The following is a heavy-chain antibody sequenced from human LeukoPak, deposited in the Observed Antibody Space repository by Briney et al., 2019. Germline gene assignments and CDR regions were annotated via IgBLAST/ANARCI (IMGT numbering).Heavy chain of an antibody. CDR1: GGSISSSSYY. Sequence: PSETLSLTCTVSGGSISSSSYYWGWIRQPPGKGLEWIGSIYYSGSTYYNPSLKSRVTISVDTSKNQFSLKLSSVTAADTAVYYCAREPSPLFLVSYPYYMDVWGKGTTVTVSS. J-gene: IGHJ6*03. V-gene: IGHV4-39*07. D-gene: IGHD3-3*01. CDR2: IYYSGST. CDR3: AREPSPLFLVSYPYYMDV.